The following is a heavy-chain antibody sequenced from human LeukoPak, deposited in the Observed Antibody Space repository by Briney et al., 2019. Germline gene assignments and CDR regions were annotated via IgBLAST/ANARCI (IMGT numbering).Heavy chain of an antibody. CDR1: GYTFTSYG. Sequence: ASVKVSCKASGYTFTSYGISWVRQAPGQGLEWMGWISAYNGNTNYAQKLQGRVTMTTDTSTSTAYMELRSLRSGDTAVYYCARVGYSSSPDNWFDPWGQGTLVTVSS. V-gene: IGHV1-18*01. CDR3: ARVGYSSSPDNWFDP. J-gene: IGHJ5*02. D-gene: IGHD6-6*01. CDR2: ISAYNGNT.